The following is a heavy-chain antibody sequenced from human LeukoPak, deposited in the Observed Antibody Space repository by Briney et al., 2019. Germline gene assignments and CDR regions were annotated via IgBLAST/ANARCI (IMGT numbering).Heavy chain of an antibody. D-gene: IGHD6-19*01. CDR1: GGTFSSYA. CDR3: ASTNPNTHSSGWYPYGMDV. J-gene: IGHJ6*02. CDR2: IIPIFGTA. V-gene: IGHV1-69*13. Sequence: ASVKVSCKASGGTFSSYAISWVRQAPGQGLEWMGGIIPIFGTANYAQKFQGRVTITADESTSTAYMELSSLRSEDTAVYYCASTNPNTHSSGWYPYGMDVWGQGTTVTVSS.